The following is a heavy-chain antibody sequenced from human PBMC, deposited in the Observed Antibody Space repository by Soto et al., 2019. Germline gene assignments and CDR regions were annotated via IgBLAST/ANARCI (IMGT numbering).Heavy chain of an antibody. J-gene: IGHJ6*02. V-gene: IGHV3-7*03. CDR2: IKQDGSEK. CDR1: GVTCSSYW. CDR3: ARDLQGITIFGVPKGGMDV. Sequence: XGALILSCAAAGVTCSSYWMSRVRQAPGKGLEWVANIKQDGSEKYYVDSVKGRFTISRDNAKNSLYLQMNSLRAEDTAVYYCARDLQGITIFGVPKGGMDVWGQGYTVTVSS. D-gene: IGHD3-3*01.